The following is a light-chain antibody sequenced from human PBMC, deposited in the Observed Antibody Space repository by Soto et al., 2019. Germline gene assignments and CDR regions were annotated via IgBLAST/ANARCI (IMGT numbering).Light chain of an antibody. V-gene: IGKV3-20*01. CDR3: QQYGRSQFT. CDR1: QSVNNNY. CDR2: DTY. J-gene: IGKJ3*01. Sequence: EIVLMQSPGTLSLSPGEGATLSCRASQSVNNNYLAWYQQRPGQAPTVLIFDTYRRATGVPDRFSGSGAGTYFTLRISRVEPDYFAVYYCQQYGRSQFTFGPGTKVKIK.